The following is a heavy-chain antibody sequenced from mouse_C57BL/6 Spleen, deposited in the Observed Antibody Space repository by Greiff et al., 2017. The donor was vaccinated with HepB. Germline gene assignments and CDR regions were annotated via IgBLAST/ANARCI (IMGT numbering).Heavy chain of an antibody. CDR2: ISGGGGNT. Sequence: EVMLVESGGGLVKPGGSLKLSCAASGFTFSSYTMSWVRQTPEKRLEWVATISGGGGNTYYPDSVKGRFTISRDNAKNTLYLQMISLRSEDTALYYCARDGYYPYYFDYWGQGTTLTVSS. CDR3: ARDGYYPYYFDY. D-gene: IGHD2-3*01. CDR1: GFTFSSYT. V-gene: IGHV5-9*01. J-gene: IGHJ2*01.